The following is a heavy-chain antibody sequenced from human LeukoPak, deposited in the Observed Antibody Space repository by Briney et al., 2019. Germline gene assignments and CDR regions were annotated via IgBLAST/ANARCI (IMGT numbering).Heavy chain of an antibody. Sequence: PGGSLRLSCAASGFTFSSYAMSWVRQAPGKGLEWVSAVSGSGGSTYYADSVKGRFTISRDNSKNTLYLQMNSLRAEDTAVYYCASAYSSGWNYFDYWGQGTLVTVSS. V-gene: IGHV3-23*01. CDR1: GFTFSSYA. J-gene: IGHJ4*02. D-gene: IGHD6-19*01. CDR2: VSGSGGST. CDR3: ASAYSSGWNYFDY.